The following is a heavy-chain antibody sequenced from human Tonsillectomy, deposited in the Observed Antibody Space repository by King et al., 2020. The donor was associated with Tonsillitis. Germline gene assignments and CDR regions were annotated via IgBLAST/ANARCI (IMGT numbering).Heavy chain of an antibody. CDR1: GGSISSYY. Sequence: QLQESGPGLVKPSETLSLTCTVSGGSISSYYWSWIRQPPGKGLGWFGYIYYSGSTNYNPSLKSRVTISVDTSKNQFTLKLSSVTAADTAVYYCARGSDSSGYYYVGVWYFDLWGRGTLVTVSS. CDR3: ARGSDSSGYYYVGVWYFDL. V-gene: IGHV4-59*01. CDR2: IYYSGST. J-gene: IGHJ2*01. D-gene: IGHD3-22*01.